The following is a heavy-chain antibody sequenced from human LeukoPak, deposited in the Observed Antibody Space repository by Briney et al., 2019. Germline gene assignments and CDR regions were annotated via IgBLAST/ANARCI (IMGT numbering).Heavy chain of an antibody. CDR1: GFTVSSNY. CDR3: AKALGGDSWFDY. CDR2: IYSGGST. D-gene: IGHD2-21*02. J-gene: IGHJ4*02. V-gene: IGHV3-66*01. Sequence: GGSLRLSCAASGFTVSSNYMSWVRQAPGKGLEWVSVIYSGGSTYYADSVKGRFTISRDNSKNTLYLQMNSLRAEDTAVYYCAKALGGDSWFDYWGQGTLVTVSS.